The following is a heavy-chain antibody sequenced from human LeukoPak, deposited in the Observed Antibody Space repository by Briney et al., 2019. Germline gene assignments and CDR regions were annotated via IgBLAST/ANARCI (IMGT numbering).Heavy chain of an antibody. Sequence: LPGRSVRLSCVASGFTFSDFAIQWVRQAPGKGLDWVAVISGAGSVTHYADSVRGRFTISRDNSRDTVFLQMNSLRPEDTGVYYCAREGYSSGSLGDLDHWGQGTRVTVSS. D-gene: IGHD6-19*01. CDR1: GFTFSDFA. J-gene: IGHJ5*02. CDR2: ISGAGSVT. CDR3: AREGYSSGSLGDLDH. V-gene: IGHV3-30*04.